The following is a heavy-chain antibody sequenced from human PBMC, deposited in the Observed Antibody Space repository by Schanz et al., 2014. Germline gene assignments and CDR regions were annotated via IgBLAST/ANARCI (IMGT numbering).Heavy chain of an antibody. J-gene: IGHJ4*02. D-gene: IGHD4-17*01. CDR1: GFTFSDSW. V-gene: IGHV3-74*01. CDR2: TSNDGSFT. Sequence: EVQLVESGGGLVQPGGSLRLSCAASGFTFSDSWMHWVRQAPGKGLVWVSRTSNDGSFTTFADSVKGRFTISRDNAKNTLYLQMNRLRAEDTAVYYCVRDTDYHFDYWGQGPLVTVSS. CDR3: VRDTDYHFDY.